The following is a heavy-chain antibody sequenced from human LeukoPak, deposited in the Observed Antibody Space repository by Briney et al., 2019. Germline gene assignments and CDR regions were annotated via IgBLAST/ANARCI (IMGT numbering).Heavy chain of an antibody. D-gene: IGHD3-3*01. CDR2: IYYSGST. J-gene: IGHJ6*03. CDR1: GGSISSSSYY. CDR3: GRELRFLEWLSKRGYYYMDL. V-gene: IGHV4-39*01. Sequence: PSETLSLTCIVSGGSISSSSYYWGWIRQPPGKWLEWIGSIYYSGSTYYNPSLKSRVTISVDTSKNQFFLKLSSVTAADTAVHYCGRELRFLEWLSKRGYYYMDLWGKGTTVTVSS.